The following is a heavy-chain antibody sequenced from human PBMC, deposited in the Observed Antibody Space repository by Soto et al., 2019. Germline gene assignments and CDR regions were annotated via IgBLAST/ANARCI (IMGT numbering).Heavy chain of an antibody. D-gene: IGHD6-13*01. Sequence: QLQLQESGPGLVKPSETLSLTCTVSGGSISSSSYYWGWIRQPPGKGLEWIGSIYYSGSTYYNPSLKSRVTISVDTSKNQLSLKLSSVTAADTAVYYCAISSSRLYYYYGMDVWGQGTTVTVSS. V-gene: IGHV4-39*01. CDR1: GGSISSSSYY. CDR3: AISSSRLYYYYGMDV. J-gene: IGHJ6*02. CDR2: IYYSGST.